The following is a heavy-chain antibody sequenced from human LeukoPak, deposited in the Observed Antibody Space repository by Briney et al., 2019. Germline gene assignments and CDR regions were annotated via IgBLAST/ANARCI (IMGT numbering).Heavy chain of an antibody. V-gene: IGHV1-69*04. D-gene: IGHD3-10*01. CDR3: ASGSGSYLLCYYGMDV. CDR1: GGTFNSYA. J-gene: IGHJ6*02. CDR2: IIPAHDIT. Sequence: ASVKVSCKASGGTFNSYAFDWVRQAPGQGLEWMGRIIPAHDITNYAQRFQGRVTITADKSTTTVYMELSNLRSEDTAVYYCASGSGSYLLCYYGMDVWGQGTTVTVSS.